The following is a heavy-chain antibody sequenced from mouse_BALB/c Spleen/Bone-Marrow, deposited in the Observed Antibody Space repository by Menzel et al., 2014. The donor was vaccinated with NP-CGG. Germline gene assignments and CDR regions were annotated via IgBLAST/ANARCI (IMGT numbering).Heavy chain of an antibody. CDR1: GYAFSSYW. D-gene: IGHD4-1*01. J-gene: IGHJ4*01. V-gene: IGHV1-80*01. CDR2: IYPGDGDT. Sequence: QVQLQQSGAELVRPGSSVKISCKASGYAFSSYWMNWVKQRPGQGLEWIGQIYPGDGDTNYNGKFKGKATLTADKSSSTAYMQLSSLTSEDSEVYFCERSELGRYYAMDYWGQGTSVTVSS. CDR3: ERSELGRYYAMDY.